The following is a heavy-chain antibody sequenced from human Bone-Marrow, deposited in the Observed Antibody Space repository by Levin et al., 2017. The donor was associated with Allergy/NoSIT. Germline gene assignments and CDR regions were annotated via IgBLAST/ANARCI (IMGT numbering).Heavy chain of an antibody. CDR2: IYSSGST. CDR1: GGSISSYY. V-gene: IGHV4-59*01. CDR3: ARAGSSPQKHDY. J-gene: IGHJ4*02. D-gene: IGHD6-13*01. Sequence: KASETLSLTCTVSGGSISSYYWSWIRQPPGKGLEWIGYIYSSGSTNYNPSLKSRVTISVDTSKNQFSLKLSSVTAADTAVYYCARAGSSPQKHDYWGQGTLVTVSS.